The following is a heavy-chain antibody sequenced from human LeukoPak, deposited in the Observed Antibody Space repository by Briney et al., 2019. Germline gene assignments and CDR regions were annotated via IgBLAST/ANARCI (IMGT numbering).Heavy chain of an antibody. D-gene: IGHD3-16*01. J-gene: IGHJ4*02. V-gene: IGHV3-74*01. CDR3: ARDESLWEIPH. CDR2: ISGTGGST. CDR1: AFTFNNYW. Sequence: PGGSLRLSCVASAFTFNNYWTHWVRQAPGKGLVWVSAISGTGGSTYYADSVKGRFTISRDNAKNSVYLQMNSLRVEDTAVYYCARDESLWEIPHWGQGTLVTVSS.